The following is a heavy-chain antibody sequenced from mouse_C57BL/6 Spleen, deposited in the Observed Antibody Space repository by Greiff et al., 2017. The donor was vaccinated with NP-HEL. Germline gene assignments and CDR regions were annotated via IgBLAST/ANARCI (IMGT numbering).Heavy chain of an antibody. CDR2: IYPGSGST. CDR1: GYTFTSYW. Sequence: QVQLQQPGAELVKPGASVKMSCKASGYTFTSYWITWVKQRPGQGLEWIGDIYPGSGSTKYNEKFKSKATLTVDTSSSTAYMQLSSLTSEDSAVYYCARGGYYGSRPWFAYWGQGTLVTVSA. CDR3: ARGGYYGSRPWFAY. J-gene: IGHJ3*01. V-gene: IGHV1-55*01. D-gene: IGHD1-1*01.